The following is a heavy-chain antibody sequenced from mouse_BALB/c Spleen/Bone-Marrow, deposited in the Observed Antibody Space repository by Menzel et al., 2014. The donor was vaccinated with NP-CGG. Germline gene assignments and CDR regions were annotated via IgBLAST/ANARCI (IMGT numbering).Heavy chain of an antibody. V-gene: IGHV1S22*01. J-gene: IGHJ4*01. CDR2: IYPGSGNT. CDR1: GYTFTSYW. Sequence: LQQSGPELVRPGASVRLSCKASGYTFTSYWMHWVKQRPGQGLEWIGNIYPGSGNTNYDEKFKSKATLTVDTSSSTAYMQLSSLTSEDSAVYFCTREERRYAMDYWGQGTSVTVSS. CDR3: TREERRYAMDY.